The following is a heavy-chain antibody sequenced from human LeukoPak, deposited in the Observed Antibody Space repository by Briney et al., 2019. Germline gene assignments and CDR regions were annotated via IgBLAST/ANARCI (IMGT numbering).Heavy chain of an antibody. CDR3: ARGYCGGDLPVDY. D-gene: IGHD2-21*02. CDR2: IDWDDDK. J-gene: IGHJ4*02. Sequence: SGPTLVNPTQTLTLTCTSSGFSLSTSGMCVCWIRQPPAKALEWLARIDWDDDKYYSTSLKTRLTISKDTSKSQVVLTMSSMEPVDTATYYCARGYCGGDLPVDYWGQGTLVTVSS. CDR1: GFSLSTSGMC. V-gene: IGHV2-70*11.